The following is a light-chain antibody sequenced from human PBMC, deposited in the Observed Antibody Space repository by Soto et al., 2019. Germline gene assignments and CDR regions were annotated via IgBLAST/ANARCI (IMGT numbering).Light chain of an antibody. CDR2: EVS. V-gene: IGLV2-23*02. J-gene: IGLJ7*01. CDR3: CSYAGTSTHTV. Sequence: QSVLTQPASVSGSPGQSITISCTGTSSDVGSYNLVSWYQQHPGKAPKLMISEVSKQPSGISDRFSGSKSGSTASLTISGLQADDEADYYCCSYAGTSTHTVFGGGTQLTVL. CDR1: SSDVGSYNL.